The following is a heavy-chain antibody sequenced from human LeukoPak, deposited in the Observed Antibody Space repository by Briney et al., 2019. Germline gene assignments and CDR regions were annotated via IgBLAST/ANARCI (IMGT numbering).Heavy chain of an antibody. Sequence: GGSLRLSCAASGFTVSSNYMSWVRQAPGEGLEWVSVIYSGGSTCYADSVKGRFTISRDNSKNTLYLQMNSLRAEDTAVYYCARDRRETMITFGGVMTAGWFDPWGQGTLVTVSS. J-gene: IGHJ5*02. D-gene: IGHD3-16*01. CDR3: ARDRRETMITFGGVMTAGWFDP. V-gene: IGHV3-53*01. CDR1: GFTVSSNY. CDR2: IYSGGST.